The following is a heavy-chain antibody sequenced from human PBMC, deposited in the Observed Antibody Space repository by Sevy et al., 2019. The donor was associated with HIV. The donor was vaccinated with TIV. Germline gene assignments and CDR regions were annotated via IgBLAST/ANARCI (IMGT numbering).Heavy chain of an antibody. Sequence: SETLSLTCTVSGGSISSGGYYWSWIRQHPGNGLEWIGYIYYSGSTYYHPSLKSRVTISVDTSKNQFSLKLSSVTAADTAVYYCARRAWLVGDYYFDYWGQGTLVTVSS. V-gene: IGHV4-31*03. CDR3: ARRAWLVGDYYFDY. D-gene: IGHD3-9*01. CDR2: IYYSGST. CDR1: GGSISSGGYY. J-gene: IGHJ4*02.